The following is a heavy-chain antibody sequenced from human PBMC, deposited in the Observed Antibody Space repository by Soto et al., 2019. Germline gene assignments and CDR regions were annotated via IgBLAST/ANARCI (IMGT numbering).Heavy chain of an antibody. V-gene: IGHV3-15*01. CDR3: ITDFLFCSGGSCYPGISYYYYGMDV. D-gene: IGHD2-15*01. CDR2: IKSKTDGGTT. J-gene: IGHJ6*02. CDR1: GFTFSNAW. Sequence: PGGSLRLSCAASGFTFSNAWMSWVRQAPGKGLERVGRIKSKTDGGTTDYTAPVKGRFTISRDDSKNTLYLQMNSLKTEDTAVYYFITDFLFCSGGSCYPGISYYYYGMDVGGQGTTVTVSS.